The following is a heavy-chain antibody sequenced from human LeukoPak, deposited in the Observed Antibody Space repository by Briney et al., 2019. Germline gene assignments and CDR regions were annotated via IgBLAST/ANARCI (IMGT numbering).Heavy chain of an antibody. J-gene: IGHJ4*02. CDR1: GGSFSGYY. CDR3: ARLDNWNYEFFDY. Sequence: SETLSLTCAVYGGSFSGYYWSWIRQPPGKGLEWIGEINHSGSTNYNPSLKSRVTISVDTSKNQFSLKLSSVTAAGTAVYYCARLDNWNYEFFDYWGQGTLVTVSS. V-gene: IGHV4-34*01. D-gene: IGHD1-7*01. CDR2: INHSGST.